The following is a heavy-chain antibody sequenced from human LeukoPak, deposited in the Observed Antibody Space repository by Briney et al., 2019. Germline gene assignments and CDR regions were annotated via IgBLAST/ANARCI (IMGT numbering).Heavy chain of an antibody. CDR1: GYNFASYW. J-gene: IGHJ2*01. CDR2: FYPGDSDT. Sequence: GESLKISCKGSGYNFASYWIGWVRQMPGKGLEWLGIFYPGDSDTRYSPSFQGQVTMSADKSISTAYLQWSSLKASDTAMYYCARQKAYDRYFDLWGRGTLVTVSS. V-gene: IGHV5-51*01. D-gene: IGHD3-3*01. CDR3: ARQKAYDRYFDL.